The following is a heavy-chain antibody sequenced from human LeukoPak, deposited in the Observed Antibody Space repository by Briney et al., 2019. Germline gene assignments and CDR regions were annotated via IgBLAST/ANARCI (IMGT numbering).Heavy chain of an antibody. V-gene: IGHV1-8*01. D-gene: IGHD3-22*01. J-gene: IGHJ4*02. Sequence: GASVKVSCKASGYTFTSYDINWVRQAPGQGLEWMAWMNPNNANTGYGQKFQGRVTLTKNIAINTAYMELSSLRPEDTAVYYCARGLNGNYDSGAYAYWGQGTLVTVSS. CDR1: GYTFTSYD. CDR2: MNPNNANT. CDR3: ARGLNGNYDSGAYAY.